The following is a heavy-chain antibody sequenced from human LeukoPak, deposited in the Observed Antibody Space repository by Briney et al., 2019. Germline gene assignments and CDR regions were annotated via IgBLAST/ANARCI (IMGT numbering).Heavy chain of an antibody. Sequence: ASVKVSCKASGYTFTNYAISWVRQAPGQGLEWMGWINTNTGNPTYAQGFTGRFVFSLDTSVSTAYLQISSLKAEDTAVYYCAGKIAWWALDIWGQGTMVTVSS. J-gene: IGHJ3*02. D-gene: IGHD2-8*02. V-gene: IGHV7-4-1*02. CDR3: AGKIAWWALDI. CDR2: INTNTGNP. CDR1: GYTFTNYA.